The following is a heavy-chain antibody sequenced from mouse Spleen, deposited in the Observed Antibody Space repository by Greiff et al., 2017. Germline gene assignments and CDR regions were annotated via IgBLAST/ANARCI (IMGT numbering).Heavy chain of an antibody. J-gene: IGHJ3*01. CDR1: GYTFTSYD. V-gene: IGHV1-85*01. CDR2: IYPRDGST. CDR3: ANSPMDGWAHLEGSWFAY. Sequence: QVQLQQSGPELVKPGASVKLSCKASGYTFTSYDINWVKQRPGQGLEWIGWIYPRDGSTKYNEKFKGKATLTVDTSSSTAYMELHSLTSEDSAVYFCANSPMDGWAHLEGSWFAYWGQGTLVTVSA. D-gene: IGHD2-3*01.